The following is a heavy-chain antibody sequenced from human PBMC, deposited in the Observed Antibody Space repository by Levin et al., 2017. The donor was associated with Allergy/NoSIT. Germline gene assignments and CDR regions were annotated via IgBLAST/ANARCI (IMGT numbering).Heavy chain of an antibody. D-gene: IGHD3-22*01. CDR3: AKDRAYDSSGSLDY. CDR2: ISYDGSNK. V-gene: IGHV3-30*18. Sequence: LSLTCAASGFPFSSSGMHWVRPAPGKGLEWVAVISYDGSNKYYADSVKGRFTISRDNSKNTLYLQMNSLRAEDTAVYYCAKDRAYDSSGSLDYWGQGTLVTVSS. J-gene: IGHJ4*02. CDR1: GFPFSSSG.